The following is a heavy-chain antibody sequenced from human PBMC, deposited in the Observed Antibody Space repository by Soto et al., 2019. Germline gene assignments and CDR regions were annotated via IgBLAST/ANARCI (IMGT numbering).Heavy chain of an antibody. D-gene: IGHD6-19*01. Sequence: GGSLRLSCAASGFTFSSYAMSWVRQAPGKGLEWVSAISGSGGSTYYADSEKGRITISRDNSKNKLYLQMNSLRAEDISVYYCAKSVAGTVYYYGMDVWGQGTTVTVSS. CDR3: AKSVAGTVYYYGMDV. V-gene: IGHV3-23*01. CDR2: ISGSGGST. J-gene: IGHJ6*02. CDR1: GFTFSSYA.